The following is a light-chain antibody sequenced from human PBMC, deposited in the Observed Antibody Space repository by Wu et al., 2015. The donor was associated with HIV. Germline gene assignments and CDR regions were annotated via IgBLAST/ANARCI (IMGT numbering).Light chain of an antibody. V-gene: IGKV3-20*01. CDR1: QTISANY. CDR2: DAS. J-gene: IGKJ2*03. Sequence: EVVLTQSPGTLSLSPGDRATLSCRASQTISANYLAWYQQKPGQAPKLLIYDASSRATGVPDRFSGSGSGTDFTLTISRLEPEDFAVYYCQQYDSSPYSFGQGTKLEIK. CDR3: QQYDSSPYS.